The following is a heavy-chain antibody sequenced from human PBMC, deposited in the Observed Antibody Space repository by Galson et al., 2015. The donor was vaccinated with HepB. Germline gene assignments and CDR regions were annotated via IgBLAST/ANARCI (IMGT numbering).Heavy chain of an antibody. CDR3: ARPANHFWSGRGAFDT. CDR2: ISRGSTYI. J-gene: IGHJ3*02. V-gene: IGHV3-21*06. D-gene: IGHD3-3*02. CDR1: GFTISNYT. Sequence: SLRLSCAASGFTISNYTMTWVRQAPGKGLEWVSSISRGSTYIYYPDSLKGRFTISRDNAKNSLYLEMSSLRAEDTAVYYCARPANHFWSGRGAFDTWGQGTMVTVS.